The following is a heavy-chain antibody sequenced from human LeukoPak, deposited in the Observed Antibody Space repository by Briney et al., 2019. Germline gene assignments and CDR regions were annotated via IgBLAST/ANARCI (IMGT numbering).Heavy chain of an antibody. CDR2: ISSRGSTI. V-gene: IGHV3-11*01. J-gene: IGHJ4*02. D-gene: IGHD3-10*01. CDR3: ARFFYGSGRPTQLDY. Sequence: GGSLRLSCAASGFTFSDYYMSWIRQAPGKGLEWVSYISSRGSTISYADSVKGRFTISRDNAKNSLYLQMNSLRAEDTAVYYCARFFYGSGRPTQLDYWGQGTLVTVSS. CDR1: GFTFSDYY.